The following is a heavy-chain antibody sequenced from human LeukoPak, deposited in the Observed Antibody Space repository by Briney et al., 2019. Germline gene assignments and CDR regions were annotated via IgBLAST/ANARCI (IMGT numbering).Heavy chain of an antibody. D-gene: IGHD6-6*01. CDR1: GFTFSSYA. CDR2: ISYDGSNK. Sequence: GGSLRLSCAASGFTFSSYAMHWVRQAPGKGLEWVAVISYDGSNKYYADSVKGRFTISRDNPKNTLYLQMNSLRAEDTAVYYCARDLGYSSSIGGDYWGQGTLVTVSS. CDR3: ARDLGYSSSIGGDY. J-gene: IGHJ4*02. V-gene: IGHV3-30-3*01.